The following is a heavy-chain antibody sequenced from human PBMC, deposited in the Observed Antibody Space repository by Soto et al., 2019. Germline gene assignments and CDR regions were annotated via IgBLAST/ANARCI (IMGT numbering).Heavy chain of an antibody. J-gene: IGHJ4*02. Sequence: PSETLSLTCNVSGDSIRSSNYYWGWIRQPPGKGLEWIGTIYYSGSIYYNPSLKSRVTISIDTSKNHFSLKLSSVTAADTAVYYCAKGSGSSAYSPFYYWGQGTLVTVSS. V-gene: IGHV4-39*02. CDR2: IYYSGSI. D-gene: IGHD3-22*01. CDR1: GDSIRSSNYY. CDR3: AKGSGSSAYSPFYY.